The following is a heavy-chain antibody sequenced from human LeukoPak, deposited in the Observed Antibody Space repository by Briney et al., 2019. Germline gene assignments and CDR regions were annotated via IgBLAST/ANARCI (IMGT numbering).Heavy chain of an antibody. CDR2: IWYDGSNK. CDR3: AKVGAVYYYYMDV. CDR1: GFTFSSYG. J-gene: IGHJ6*03. Sequence: GGSLRLSCAASGFTFSSYGMHWVRQAPGKGMEWVAVIWYDGSNKYYADSVKGRFTISRDNSKNTLYLQMNSLRAEDTAVYYYAKVGAVYYYYMDVWGKGTTVTVSS. V-gene: IGHV3-30*02.